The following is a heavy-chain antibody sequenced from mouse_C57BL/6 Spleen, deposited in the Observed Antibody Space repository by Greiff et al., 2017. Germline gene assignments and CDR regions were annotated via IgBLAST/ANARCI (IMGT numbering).Heavy chain of an antibody. CDR3: ARNYGNYEPFAY. CDR2: IYPGDGDT. CDR1: GYAFSSYW. J-gene: IGHJ3*01. D-gene: IGHD2-1*01. V-gene: IGHV1-80*01. Sequence: QVQLKESGAELVKPGASVKISCKASGYAFSSYWMNWVKQRPGKGLEWIGQIYPGDGDTNYNGKFKGKATLTADKSSSTAYMQLSSLTSEDSAVYFCARNYGNYEPFAYWGQGTLVTVSA.